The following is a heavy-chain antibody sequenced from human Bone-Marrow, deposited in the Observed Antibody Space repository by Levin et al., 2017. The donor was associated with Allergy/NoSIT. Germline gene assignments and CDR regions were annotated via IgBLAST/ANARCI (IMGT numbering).Heavy chain of an antibody. V-gene: IGHV3-49*04. CDR2: IRSKSYGGTT. D-gene: IGHD2-21*01. Sequence: GGSLRLSCTASGFTFDDYALAWVRQAPGKGLEWVGFIRSKSYGGTTEYAASVKGRFTISRDDSISFAYLQVNSLKTEDTALYYCTRGSCQRGGDCRNLHYWGQGTLVTVSS. CDR1: GFTFDDYA. CDR3: TRGSCQRGGDCRNLHY. J-gene: IGHJ4*02.